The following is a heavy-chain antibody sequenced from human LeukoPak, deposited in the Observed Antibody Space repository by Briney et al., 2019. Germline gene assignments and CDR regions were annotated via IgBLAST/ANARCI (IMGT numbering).Heavy chain of an antibody. Sequence: GASVKLSCKASGYTFTSYGISWVRQAPGQGLEWMGWISAYNGNTNYAQKLQGRVTMTTDTSTSTAYMELRSLRSDDTAVYYCARRGFGELWGVLSGFDYWGQGTLVTVSS. J-gene: IGHJ4*02. CDR2: ISAYNGNT. V-gene: IGHV1-18*01. CDR3: ARRGFGELWGVLSGFDY. D-gene: IGHD3-10*01. CDR1: GYTFTSYG.